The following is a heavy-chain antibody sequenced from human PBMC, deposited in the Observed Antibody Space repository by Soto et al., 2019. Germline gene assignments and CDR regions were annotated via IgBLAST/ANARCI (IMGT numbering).Heavy chain of an antibody. J-gene: IGHJ4*01. CDR3: AKVKAFFEAVADNWLMGHFDY. V-gene: IGHV3-23*01. Sequence: EVQLLESGGGLVQPGGPLRLSWAASVFTFSSYAMNWVRQAPGKGLEWVSAISGSGGRTSYAGSRRGRFTLSRDNSNNAMYLQMNSLRAEDTAVYYCAKVKAFFEAVADNWLMGHFDYWGHGTLVTVSS. CDR2: ISGSGGRT. D-gene: IGHD6-19*01. CDR1: VFTFSSYA.